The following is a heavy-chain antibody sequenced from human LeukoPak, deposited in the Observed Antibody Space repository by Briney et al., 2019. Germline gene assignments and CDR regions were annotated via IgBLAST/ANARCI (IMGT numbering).Heavy chain of an antibody. CDR2: IYYSGST. V-gene: IGHV4-31*03. CDR3: AGGLQSNYYYGMDV. CDR1: GGSISSGDYY. D-gene: IGHD4-11*01. Sequence: SQTLSLTCTVSGGSISSGDYYWSWIRQHPGKGLEWIGYIYYSGSTYYNPSLKSRVTISVDTSKNQFSLKLSSVTAADTAVYYCAGGLQSNYYYGMDVWGQGTTVTVSS. J-gene: IGHJ6*02.